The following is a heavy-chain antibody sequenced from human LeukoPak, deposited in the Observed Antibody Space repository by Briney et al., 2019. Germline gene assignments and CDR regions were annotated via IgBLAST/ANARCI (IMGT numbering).Heavy chain of an antibody. CDR1: GYTFTSYT. J-gene: IGHJ4*02. CDR3: ARDKSGSYLDY. CDR2: INAGNGNT. Sequence: ASVKVSCKASGYTFTSYTIHWVRQAPGQRLEWMGWINAGNGNTKYSQEFQGRVTITRDTSASIVYMELSSLRSEDMAVYYCARDKSGSYLDYWGQGTRVTVSS. V-gene: IGHV1-3*03. D-gene: IGHD1-26*01.